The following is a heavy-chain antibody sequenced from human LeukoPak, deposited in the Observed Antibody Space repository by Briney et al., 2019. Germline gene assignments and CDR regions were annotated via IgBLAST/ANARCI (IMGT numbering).Heavy chain of an antibody. CDR3: ARDGVFHDSDGYSFDY. Sequence: SETLSLTCAVSNYSITSGYFWGWIRQPPGKGLEWIASSYHSGTTYYNPSLRNRVTLFVGTSKNQFSLKLTSLTAADTAVYYCARDGVFHDSDGYSFDYWGQGTLVTVSS. CDR1: NYSITSGYF. D-gene: IGHD3-22*01. J-gene: IGHJ4*02. V-gene: IGHV4-38-2*02. CDR2: SYHSGTT.